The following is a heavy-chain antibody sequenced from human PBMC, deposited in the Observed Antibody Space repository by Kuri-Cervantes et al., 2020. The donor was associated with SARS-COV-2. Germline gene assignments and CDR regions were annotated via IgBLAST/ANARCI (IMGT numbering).Heavy chain of an antibody. D-gene: IGHD6-19*01. V-gene: IGHV3-74*01. CDR1: GFTFSGHW. CDR3: ARQGGFYSGWYDDAFDI. Sequence: GESLKISCAASGFTFSGHWIHWVRQAPGKGLVWVSRINPDGSYINNADSVKGRFTLSRDNAKNMLFLQVNSLRAEDTAVYYCARQGGFYSGWYDDAFDIWGQGTMVTVSS. CDR2: INPDGSYI. J-gene: IGHJ3*02.